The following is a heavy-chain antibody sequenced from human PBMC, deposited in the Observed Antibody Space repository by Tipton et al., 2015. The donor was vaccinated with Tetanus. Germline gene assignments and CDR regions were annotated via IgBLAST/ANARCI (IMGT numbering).Heavy chain of an antibody. CDR1: GFTFSDYG. Sequence: SLRLSCAASGFTFSDYGMSWVRQAPGKGLEWVSSISGSGVQTNYADSVTGRFTISRDNAKNSLYLQLNSLRAEDTAVYYCVRGGMMYADYWGQGTLVTVSS. V-gene: IGHV3-11*05. CDR3: VRGGMMYADY. J-gene: IGHJ4*02. CDR2: ISGSGVQT. D-gene: IGHD2-8*01.